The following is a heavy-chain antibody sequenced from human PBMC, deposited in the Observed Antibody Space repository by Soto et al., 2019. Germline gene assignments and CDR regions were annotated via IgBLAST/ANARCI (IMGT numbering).Heavy chain of an antibody. CDR3: ARGRHNYYYGMDV. V-gene: IGHV4-59*01. D-gene: IGHD2-21*01. J-gene: IGHJ6*02. CDR1: GGSISSYY. CDR2: IYYSGST. Sequence: PSETLSLICTVSGGSISSYYWSWIRQPPGKGLEWIGYIYYSGSTNYNPSLKSRVTISVDTSKNQFSLKLSSVTAADTAVYYCARGRHNYYYGMDVWGQGTTVTVSS.